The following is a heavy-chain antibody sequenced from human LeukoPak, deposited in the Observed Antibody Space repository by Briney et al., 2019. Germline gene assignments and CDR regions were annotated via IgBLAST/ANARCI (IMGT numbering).Heavy chain of an antibody. V-gene: IGHV3-21*04. CDR3: ARGRYTNVY. D-gene: IGHD1-14*01. CDR1: GFTFSTYA. CDR2: IDPSGYTI. Sequence: GGSLRLSCAASGFTFSTYAMNWVRQAPGRGLQWVSSIDPSGYTIFYADSVKGRFTISRDNAKNSLYLQMNSLRVEDTAVYYCARGRYTNVYWGQGTLVTVSS. J-gene: IGHJ4*02.